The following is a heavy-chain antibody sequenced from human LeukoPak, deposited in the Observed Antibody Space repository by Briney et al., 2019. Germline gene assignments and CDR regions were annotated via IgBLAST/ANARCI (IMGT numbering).Heavy chain of an antibody. J-gene: IGHJ6*02. CDR1: GFTFRRYS. Sequence: PGGSLRLSYAASGFTFRRYSMNWVGQAAGRGGEGVASISSSGSYIYYADSVKGRFTISRDNAKNTLYLEMKSRRGEDTAVYYCARETIEGGYYYGMDVRGQGPTVTVS. CDR3: ARETIEGGYYYGMDV. CDR2: ISSSGSYI. D-gene: IGHD1-26*01. V-gene: IGHV3-21*01.